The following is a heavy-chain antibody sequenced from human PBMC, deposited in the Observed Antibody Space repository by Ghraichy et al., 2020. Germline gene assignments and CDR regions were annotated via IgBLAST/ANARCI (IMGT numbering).Heavy chain of an antibody. CDR2: GSGAST. Sequence: GESLNISCAASGFTFSSYAMSWVRQAPGKGLEWVSGGSGASTYYADSVKGRFTISRDNSKNTLYLQMNSLRAEDTAVYYCAKDRGHSSSSSSSYDYWGQGTLVTVSS. V-gene: IGHV3-23*01. CDR1: GFTFSSYA. D-gene: IGHD6-6*01. J-gene: IGHJ4*02. CDR3: AKDRGHSSSSSSSYDY.